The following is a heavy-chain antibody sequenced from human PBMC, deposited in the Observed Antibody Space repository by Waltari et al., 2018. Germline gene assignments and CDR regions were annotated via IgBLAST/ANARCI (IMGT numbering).Heavy chain of an antibody. D-gene: IGHD6-6*01. Sequence: QVQLVQSGAEVKKPGSSVKVSCKASGGTFSSYAISWVRQAPGQGLEWMGRIIPIFGTANYARKFQGRVTITADKSTSTAYMELSSLRSEDTAVYYCARAPPSSIAARRYHYFDYWGQGTLVTVSS. J-gene: IGHJ4*02. CDR2: IIPIFGTA. CDR1: GGTFSSYA. V-gene: IGHV1-69*08. CDR3: ARAPPSSIAARRYHYFDY.